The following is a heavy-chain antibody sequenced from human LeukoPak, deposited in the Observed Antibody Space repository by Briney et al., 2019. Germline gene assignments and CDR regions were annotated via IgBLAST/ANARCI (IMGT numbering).Heavy chain of an antibody. Sequence: PSQTLSLTCTVSGGSISSGGYYWSWIRQPPGKGLGWIGYIHHSGSTNYNPSLKSRVTISVDTSKNQFSLKLSSVTAADTAVYYCARIMVRGAVDYWGQGTLVTVSS. J-gene: IGHJ4*02. CDR2: IHHSGST. CDR3: ARIMVRGAVDY. D-gene: IGHD3-10*01. V-gene: IGHV4-61*08. CDR1: GGSISSGGYY.